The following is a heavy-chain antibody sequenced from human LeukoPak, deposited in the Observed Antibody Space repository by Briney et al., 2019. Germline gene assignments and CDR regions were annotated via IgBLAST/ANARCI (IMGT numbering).Heavy chain of an antibody. D-gene: IGHD6-19*01. CDR1: GFTFSTYA. CDR3: AKEGTYSSGWNSGTEYFQD. Sequence: GGSLRLSCAASGFTFSTYAMSWVRQAPGKGLEWVSAISGSGGSTWYAESVKGRSTISRDNSKNTLYLQMNGLRAEDTAVYYCAKEGTYSSGWNSGTEYFQDWGQGTLVTVSS. V-gene: IGHV3-23*01. J-gene: IGHJ1*01. CDR2: ISGSGGST.